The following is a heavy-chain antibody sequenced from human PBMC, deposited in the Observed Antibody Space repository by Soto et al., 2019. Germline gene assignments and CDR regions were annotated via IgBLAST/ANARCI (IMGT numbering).Heavy chain of an antibody. D-gene: IGHD3-3*01. CDR1: GFTFSSYA. V-gene: IGHV3-30-3*01. Sequence: QVQLVESGGGVVQPGRSLRLSCAGSGFTFSSYAMHWDRRAPGKGLEWVAVISYDGSNKYYADSVKGRFTISRDNSKNTLYLQMNSLRAEDTAVYYCARGRLTIFGVVISPWGQGTLVTVSS. CDR2: ISYDGSNK. CDR3: ARGRLTIFGVVISP. J-gene: IGHJ5*02.